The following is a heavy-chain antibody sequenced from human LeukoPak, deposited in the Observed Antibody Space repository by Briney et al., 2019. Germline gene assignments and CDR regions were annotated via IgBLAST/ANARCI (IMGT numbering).Heavy chain of an antibody. Sequence: SGGSLRLSCSASGFTVSSNYMSWVRQAPGKGLEWVSVIYSGGSTYYADSVKGRFTISRDDSKNTLYLQMNSLRAEDTAVYFCARRLGLYHFDYWGQGTLVTVSS. CDR2: IYSGGST. CDR3: ARRLGLYHFDY. J-gene: IGHJ4*02. CDR1: GFTVSSNY. V-gene: IGHV3-53*01.